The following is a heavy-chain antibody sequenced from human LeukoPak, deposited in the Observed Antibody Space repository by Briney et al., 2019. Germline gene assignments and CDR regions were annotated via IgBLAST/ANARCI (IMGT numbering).Heavy chain of an antibody. D-gene: IGHD6-6*01. CDR2: IIPIFGTA. CDR3: AREYSSSSNVWFDP. CDR1: GGTFSSYA. V-gene: IGHV1-69*05. J-gene: IGHJ5*02. Sequence: ASVKVSCKASGGTFSSYAISWVRQAPGQGLEWMGGIIPIFGTANYAQKFQGRVTITTDESTSTAYMELSSLGSEDTAVYYCAREYSSSSNVWFDPWGQGTLVTVPS.